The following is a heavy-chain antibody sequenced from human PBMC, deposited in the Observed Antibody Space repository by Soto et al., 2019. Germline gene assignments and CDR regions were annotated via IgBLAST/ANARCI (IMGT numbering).Heavy chain of an antibody. V-gene: IGHV1-69*01. Sequence: QVQLVQSGAEVKKPGSSVKVSCKASGGTFSSYAISWVRQAPGQGLQRMGGIIPIFGTATYAQKFQGRVTITADESTSTAYMELSSLRSEDTGVYYWERDIPTSSSSANWFDPWGQGTLVTVSS. J-gene: IGHJ5*02. CDR2: IIPIFGTA. CDR3: ERDIPTSSSSANWFDP. CDR1: GGTFSSYA. D-gene: IGHD6-6*01.